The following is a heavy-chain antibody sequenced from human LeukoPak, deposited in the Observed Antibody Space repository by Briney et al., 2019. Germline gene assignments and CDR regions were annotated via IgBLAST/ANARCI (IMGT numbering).Heavy chain of an antibody. V-gene: IGHV3-48*01. D-gene: IGHD3-22*01. Sequence: GGSLRLSCAASGFTFSTYSMNWVRQAPGKGLEWVSYIDNTSSTINYADSVKGRFTISRDNAKNSLYLQMNSLRAEDTAVYYCARGIWYYVSSDYAIGVYFDSWGQGTLVTVSS. CDR3: ARGIWYYVSSDYAIGVYFDS. J-gene: IGHJ4*02. CDR1: GFTFSTYS. CDR2: IDNTSSTI.